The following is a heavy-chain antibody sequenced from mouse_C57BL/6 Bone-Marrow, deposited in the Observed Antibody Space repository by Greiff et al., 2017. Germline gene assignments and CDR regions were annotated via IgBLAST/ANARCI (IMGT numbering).Heavy chain of an antibody. CDR1: GYTFTSYW. D-gene: IGHD1-1*01. V-gene: IGHV1-64*01. CDR3: ARRTNSTVVDNY. CDR2: IHPNSGGT. J-gene: IGHJ2*01. Sequence: QVHVKQPGAELVKPGASVKLSCKASGYTFTSYWMHWVKQRPGQGLEWIGMIHPNSGGTNYNEKFKSKATLTVDKSSSTAYMQLSSLTSEDAAVYYCARRTNSTVVDNYWGQGTTLTVSS.